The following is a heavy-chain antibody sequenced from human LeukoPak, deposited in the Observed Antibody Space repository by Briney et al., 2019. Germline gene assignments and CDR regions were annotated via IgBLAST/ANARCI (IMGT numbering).Heavy chain of an antibody. CDR2: IYYSGST. V-gene: IGHV4-61*01. CDR3: ARKTVVGATTAPSFDY. J-gene: IGHJ4*02. D-gene: IGHD1-26*01. Sequence: SETLSLTFPVSGGSVSSGSYYWSWIRQPPGKRLECIEYIYYSGSTNYNPSLKSRVTISVDTSKNQFSLKLSSVTAADTAVYYCARKTVVGATTAPSFDYWGQGTLVTVSS. CDR1: GGSVSSGSYY.